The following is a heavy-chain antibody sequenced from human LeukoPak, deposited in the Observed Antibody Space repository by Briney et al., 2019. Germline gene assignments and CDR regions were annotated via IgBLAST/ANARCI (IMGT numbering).Heavy chain of an antibody. D-gene: IGHD1-26*01. J-gene: IGHJ4*02. V-gene: IGHV1-18*04. CDR2: ISAYNGNT. Sequence: ASVKVSCKASGYTFTSYELHWVRQAPGQGLGWMGWISAYNGNTNYAQKLQGRVTMTTDTSTSTAYMELRSLRSDDTAVYYCAREGIVGAFDYWGQGTLVTVSS. CDR1: GYTFTSYE. CDR3: AREGIVGAFDY.